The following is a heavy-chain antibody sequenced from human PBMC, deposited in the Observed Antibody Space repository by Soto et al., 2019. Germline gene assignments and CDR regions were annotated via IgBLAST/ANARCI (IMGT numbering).Heavy chain of an antibody. D-gene: IGHD3-22*01. Sequence: GGSLRLSCAASGFTFSNYWMSWVRQAPGKRLEWVASINQDGSDKYYVDSVKGRLTISRDNAKNSLYLQMSSLRAEDTAVYYCARAGWLLLQYFDYWGREPWSPSPQ. J-gene: IGHJ4*02. V-gene: IGHV3-7*01. CDR3: ARAGWLLLQYFDY. CDR1: GFTFSNYW. CDR2: INQDGSDK.